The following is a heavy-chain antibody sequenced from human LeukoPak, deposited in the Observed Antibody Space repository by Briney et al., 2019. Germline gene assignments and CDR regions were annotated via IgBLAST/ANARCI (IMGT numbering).Heavy chain of an antibody. Sequence: SGGSLRLSCAASGFTFSSYWMSWVRQASGKGLEWVANIKQDGSEKYYVDSVKGRFTISRDNAKNSLYLQMNSLRAEDTAVYYCARDRNGYLIDYWGQGTLVTVSS. CDR2: IKQDGSEK. J-gene: IGHJ4*02. V-gene: IGHV3-7*01. CDR3: ARDRNGYLIDY. CDR1: GFTFSSYW. D-gene: IGHD5-18*01.